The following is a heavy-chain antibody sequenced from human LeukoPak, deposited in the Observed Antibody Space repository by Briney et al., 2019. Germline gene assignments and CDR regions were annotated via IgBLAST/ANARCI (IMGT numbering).Heavy chain of an antibody. D-gene: IGHD3-3*01. CDR3: APTYYDFWSGYRAFDP. V-gene: IGHV4-39*01. CDR1: GGSISSSSYY. Sequence: SETLSLTCTVSGGSISSSSYYWGWIRQPPGKGLEWIGSIYYSGSTYYNPSLKSRVTISVDTSKNQFSLKLSSVTAADTAVYYCAPTYYDFWSGYRAFDPWGQGTLVTVSS. CDR2: IYYSGST. J-gene: IGHJ5*02.